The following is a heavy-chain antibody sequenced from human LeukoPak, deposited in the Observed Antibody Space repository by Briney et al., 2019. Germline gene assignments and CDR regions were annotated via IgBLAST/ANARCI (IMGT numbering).Heavy chain of an antibody. J-gene: IGHJ3*02. D-gene: IGHD5-24*01. CDR3: ASSGMATGRWDAFDI. V-gene: IGHV3-48*01. CDR2: ISSSSSTI. Sequence: GGSLGLSCAASGFTFSSYSMNWVRQAPGKGLEWVSYISSSSSTIYYADSVKGRFTISRDNAKNSLYLQMNSLRAEDTAVYYCASSGMATGRWDAFDIWGQGTMVTVSS. CDR1: GFTFSSYS.